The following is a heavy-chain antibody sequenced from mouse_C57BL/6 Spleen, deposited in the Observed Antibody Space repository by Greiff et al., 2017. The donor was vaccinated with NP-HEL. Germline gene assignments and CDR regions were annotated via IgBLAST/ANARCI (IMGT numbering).Heavy chain of an antibody. CDR1: GFTFSDYY. D-gene: IGHD2-2*01. CDR3: AREWLRRRGYYAMDY. J-gene: IGHJ4*01. CDR2: INYDGSST. Sequence: EVKVVESEGGLVQPGSSMKLSCTASGFTFSDYYMAWVRQVPEKGLEWVANINYDGSSTYYLDSLKSRFIISRDNAKNILYLQMSSLKSEDTATYYCAREWLRRRGYYAMDYWGQGTSVTVSS. V-gene: IGHV5-16*01.